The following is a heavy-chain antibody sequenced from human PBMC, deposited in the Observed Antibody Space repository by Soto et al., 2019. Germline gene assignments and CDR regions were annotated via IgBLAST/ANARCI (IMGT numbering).Heavy chain of an antibody. Sequence: ASVKVSCKTSGYHFTAYGLAWLRQAPGQRPEWMGWVSTNNADTNYAQKFQGRVSITADKSTSTAYMDLNSLRSDDTAVYYCARVRVIRGVIPSHFGLWGQGTLVTV. CDR1: GYHFTAYG. J-gene: IGHJ4*02. D-gene: IGHD3-10*01. V-gene: IGHV1-18*01. CDR2: VSTNNADT. CDR3: ARVRVIRGVIPSHFGL.